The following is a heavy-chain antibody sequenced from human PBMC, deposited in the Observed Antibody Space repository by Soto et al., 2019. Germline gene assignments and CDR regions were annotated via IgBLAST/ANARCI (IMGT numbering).Heavy chain of an antibody. J-gene: IGHJ3*02. V-gene: IGHV3-7*01. CDR2: IKQDGSEK. CDR1: GFTFSSYW. Sequence: EVQLVESGGGLVQPGGSLRLSCAASGFTFSSYWMSWVRQAPGKGLEWVANIKQDGSEKYYVDSVKGRFTISRDNAKNSLYQQMNSLRAEDTAVYYCARAGRITIFSTGYPLNAFDIWGQGTMVTVSS. D-gene: IGHD3-9*01. CDR3: ARAGRITIFSTGYPLNAFDI.